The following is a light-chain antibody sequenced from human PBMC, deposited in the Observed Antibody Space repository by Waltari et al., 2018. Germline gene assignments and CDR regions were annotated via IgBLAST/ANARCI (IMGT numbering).Light chain of an antibody. CDR2: DVT. J-gene: IGLJ2*01. Sequence: QSALTQPASVSGSPGQSITISCPGTSSDVGGYTYVSWYQQLPGNAPKLMIYDVTRWPSGVSNRFSGSKSGNTASLTIFGLQAEDEADYYCASYTSTRTVIFGGGTRVTVL. V-gene: IGLV2-14*01. CDR3: ASYTSTRTVI. CDR1: SSDVGGYTY.